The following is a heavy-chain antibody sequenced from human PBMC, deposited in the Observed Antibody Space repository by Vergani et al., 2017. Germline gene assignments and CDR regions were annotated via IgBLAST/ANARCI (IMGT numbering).Heavy chain of an antibody. J-gene: IGHJ3*02. D-gene: IGHD1-26*01. CDR1: GGSFSGYY. CDR3: ARPAGRVGAEAFDI. Sequence: QVQLQQWGAGLLKPSETLSLTCAVYGGSFSGYYWSWVRQAPGKGLEWVSYISSRGSTIYYADSVKGRFTISRDNAKNSLYLQMNSLRAEDTALYYCARPAGRVGAEAFDIWGQGTMVTVSS. V-gene: IGHV3-11*01. CDR2: ISSRGSTI.